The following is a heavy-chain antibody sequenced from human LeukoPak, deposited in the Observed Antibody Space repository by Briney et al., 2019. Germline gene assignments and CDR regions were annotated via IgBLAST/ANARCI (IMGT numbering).Heavy chain of an antibody. CDR3: ASHPGSGSRQPNSN. V-gene: IGHV3-23*01. D-gene: IGHD1-26*01. CDR1: GFTFSSYA. CDR2: ISDSGGST. Sequence: QTGGSLRLSCAASGFTFSSYAMSWVRQAPGKGLEWVSTISDSGGSTYYADSVEGRFTISRDNSKNTLYLQMNSLRAEDTAVYYCASHPGSGSRQPNSNWGQGTLVTVSS. J-gene: IGHJ4*02.